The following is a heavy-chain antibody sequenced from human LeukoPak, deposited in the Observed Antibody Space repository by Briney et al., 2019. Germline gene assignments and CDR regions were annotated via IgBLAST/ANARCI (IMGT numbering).Heavy chain of an antibody. J-gene: IGHJ6*03. CDR3: ARSLATSYYYMDV. CDR1: GFTFSNYA. V-gene: IGHV3-30*04. D-gene: IGHD5-12*01. Sequence: GGSLRLSCAASGFTFSNYAMHWVRQAPGKGLEWVAVMSYDGSNNYYADSVKGRFTISRDNSKNTLYLQMSSLRAEDTAVYYCARSLATSYYYMDVWGKGTTVTVSS. CDR2: MSYDGSNN.